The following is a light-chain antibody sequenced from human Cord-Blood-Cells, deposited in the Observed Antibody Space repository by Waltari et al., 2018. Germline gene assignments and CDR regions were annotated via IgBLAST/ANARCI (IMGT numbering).Light chain of an antibody. CDR2: KAS. J-gene: IGKJ2*01. Sequence: DNQMTQSPSTLSASVGDRVTITCRASQSISSWLAWYQQKTGKAPKLLIYKASSLESRVPSRFSGSGSGTEFTLTISSLQPDDFATYYCQQYNSYPYTFGQGTKLEIK. V-gene: IGKV1-5*03. CDR1: QSISSW. CDR3: QQYNSYPYT.